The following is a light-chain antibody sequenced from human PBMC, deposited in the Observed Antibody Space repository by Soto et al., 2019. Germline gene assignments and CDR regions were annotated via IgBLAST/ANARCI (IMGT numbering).Light chain of an antibody. J-gene: IGKJ3*01. CDR3: QQYKTWPLN. CDR1: QSVSSN. V-gene: IGKV3-15*01. CDR2: DAS. Sequence: ETVMTQSPATLSVSPGERPTLSCRASQSVSSNLAWYQQKPGQAPRLLIYDASNRATGIPARFSGSGSGTEFTLTISSLQSEDFAVYYCQQYKTWPLNFGPGTKVDIK.